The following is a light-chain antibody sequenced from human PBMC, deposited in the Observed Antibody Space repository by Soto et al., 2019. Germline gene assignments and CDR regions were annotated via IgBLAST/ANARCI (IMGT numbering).Light chain of an antibody. CDR3: QQYDNWPWT. CDR2: KAS. V-gene: IGKV1-5*03. J-gene: IGKJ1*01. Sequence: DIQMTQSPSTLSASVGDRVTITCRASQSISSWLAWYQQKPGKAPKLLIYKASSLQSGVPSRFSGSGSGTDYTLTISCLQSEDFAVYYCQQYDNWPWTFGQGTKVDIK. CDR1: QSISSW.